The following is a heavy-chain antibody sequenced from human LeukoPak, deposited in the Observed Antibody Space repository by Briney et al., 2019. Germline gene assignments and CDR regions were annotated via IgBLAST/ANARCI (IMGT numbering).Heavy chain of an antibody. CDR3: ARDRSGSYGSC. J-gene: IGHJ4*02. Sequence: GGSLRLSCAASGFTFSSYGMHWVRQAPGKGLEWVAVIWYDGSNKYYADSVKGRFTISRDNAKNSLYLQMNSLRAEDTAVYYCARDRSGSYGSCWGQGTLVTVSS. V-gene: IGHV3-33*01. CDR2: IWYDGSNK. D-gene: IGHD1-26*01. CDR1: GFTFSSYG.